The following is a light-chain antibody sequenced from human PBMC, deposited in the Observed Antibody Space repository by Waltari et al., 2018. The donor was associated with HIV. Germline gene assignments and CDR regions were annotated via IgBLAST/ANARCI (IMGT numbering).Light chain of an antibody. Sequence: QSALTQPASVSGSPGQSIVISCTGTSDDVGYYNYVSWYQQHPGKVPKLVIYDVTSRPSGVWNRFSGSKSGNTASLTISGLRADDEADYYCSSYVGSSTSWLFGGGTKLTV. CDR1: SDDVGYYNY. CDR3: SSYVGSSTSWL. V-gene: IGLV2-14*03. J-gene: IGLJ3*02. CDR2: DVT.